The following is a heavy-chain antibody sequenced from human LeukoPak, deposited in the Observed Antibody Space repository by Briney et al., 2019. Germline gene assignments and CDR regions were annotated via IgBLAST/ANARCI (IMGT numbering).Heavy chain of an antibody. Sequence: GGSLSLFCAASGLIFKCFWVHWMRRAPGEGLVGLSHIRSDGSSTSYADSVKGRFTISRDNAKNTLYLQMNSLRAEDTAVYYCSRSPYLHYSGSYDYFDYWGQGTLVTVSS. D-gene: IGHD1-26*01. CDR1: GLIFKCFW. CDR3: SRSPYLHYSGSYDYFDY. V-gene: IGHV3-74*01. CDR2: IRSDGSST. J-gene: IGHJ4*02.